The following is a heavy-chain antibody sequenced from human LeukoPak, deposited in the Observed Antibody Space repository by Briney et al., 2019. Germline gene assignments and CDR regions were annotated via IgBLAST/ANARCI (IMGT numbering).Heavy chain of an antibody. V-gene: IGHV3-33*01. CDR2: IWYDGSNK. J-gene: IGHJ5*02. CDR1: GFTFSSYG. CDR3: ARVSPPWWFDP. Sequence: GGSLRLSCAASGFTFSSYGMHWVRQAPGKGLEWVAVIWYDGSNKYYADSVKGRFTISRDNSKNTLYLQMNSLRAEDTAVYYCARVSPPWWFDPWGQGTLVTVSS.